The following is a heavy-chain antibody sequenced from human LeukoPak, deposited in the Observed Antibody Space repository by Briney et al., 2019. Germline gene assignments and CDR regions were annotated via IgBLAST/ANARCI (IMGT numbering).Heavy chain of an antibody. D-gene: IGHD6-13*01. J-gene: IGHJ4*02. CDR3: ARGEIAAAGTTVAEGYFDY. CDR2: IYYSGST. CDR1: GGSISNSSYY. V-gene: IGHV4-39*01. Sequence: SETLSLTCTVSGGSISNSSYYRGWIRQPPGKGLEWIGSIYYSGSTYYNPSLKSRVTISVDTSKNQFSLKLSSVTAADTAVYYCARGEIAAAGTTVAEGYFDYWGQGTLVTVSS.